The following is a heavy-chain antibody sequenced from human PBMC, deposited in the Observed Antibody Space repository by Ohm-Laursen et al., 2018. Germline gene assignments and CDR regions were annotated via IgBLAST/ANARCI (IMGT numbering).Heavy chain of an antibody. D-gene: IGHD3-22*01. CDR3: AKVVASTSIDF. Sequence: GTLSLTCAVFGYSISSDNYWGWVRQPPGEGLEWIGSISHRGDSYYNPSLRSRVTMSVDTSKNQFSLKLNSLIAADTAVYYCAKVVASTSIDFWGQGILVTVSS. CDR1: GYSISSDNY. J-gene: IGHJ4*02. V-gene: IGHV4-38-2*01. CDR2: ISHRGDS.